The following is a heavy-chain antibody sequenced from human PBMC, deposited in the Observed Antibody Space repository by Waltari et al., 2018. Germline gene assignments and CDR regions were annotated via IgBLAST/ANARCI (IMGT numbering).Heavy chain of an antibody. D-gene: IGHD2-15*01. Sequence: EVQLLESGGGLVQPGGSLRLSCAASGFTFSSYAMSWVRQAPGKGLEWVSAIRGSGGRKYYADSVKGRFTISRNNSKNTLYLQMNSLRAEDTAVYYCAKDFCSGGSCYYFDYWGQGTLVTVSS. CDR3: AKDFCSGGSCYYFDY. CDR1: GFTFSSYA. J-gene: IGHJ4*02. CDR2: IRGSGGRK. V-gene: IGHV3-23*01.